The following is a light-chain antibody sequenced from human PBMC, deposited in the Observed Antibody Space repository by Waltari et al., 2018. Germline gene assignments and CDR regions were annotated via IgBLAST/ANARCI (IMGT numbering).Light chain of an antibody. CDR2: GNS. CDR1: SSNIAAGYD. Sequence: QSVLTQPPSVSGAPGQRVTISCTGSSSNIAAGYDVHWYQQLPGTAPKLLISGNSNRPSGVPDRFSGSKSGTSASLAITGLQAEDEADYYCQSYDSSLSGPVVFGGGTKLTVL. J-gene: IGLJ2*01. CDR3: QSYDSSLSGPVV. V-gene: IGLV1-40*01.